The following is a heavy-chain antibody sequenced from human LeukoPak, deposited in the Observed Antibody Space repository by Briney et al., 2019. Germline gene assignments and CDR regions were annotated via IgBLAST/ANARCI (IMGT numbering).Heavy chain of an antibody. CDR1: GFTFSSYG. J-gene: IGHJ6*02. CDR2: IWYDGSNK. CDR3: ARDLLTMVRGVMMGYYYGMDV. D-gene: IGHD3-10*01. V-gene: IGHV3-33*01. Sequence: PGGSLRLSCAASGFTFSSYGVHWVRQAPGKGLEWVAVIWYDGSNKYYADSVKGRFTISRDNSKNTLYLQMHSLRAEDTAVYYCARDLLTMVRGVMMGYYYGMDVWGQGTTVTVSS.